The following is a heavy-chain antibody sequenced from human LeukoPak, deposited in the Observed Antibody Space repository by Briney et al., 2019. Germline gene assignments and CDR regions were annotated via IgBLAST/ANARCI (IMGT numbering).Heavy chain of an antibody. Sequence: PGGSLRLSCAASGFTFTRYWMTWVRQAPGTGLELVANIKEDGSEKYYVDSVKGRFTISRDNAKNSLHLQMNSLRVEDTAIYYCVKVAKYYYGSETYYFFEQWGQGTPVTASS. V-gene: IGHV3-7*01. CDR2: IKEDGSEK. D-gene: IGHD3-10*01. CDR1: GFTFTRYW. J-gene: IGHJ4*02. CDR3: VKVAKYYYGSETYYFFEQ.